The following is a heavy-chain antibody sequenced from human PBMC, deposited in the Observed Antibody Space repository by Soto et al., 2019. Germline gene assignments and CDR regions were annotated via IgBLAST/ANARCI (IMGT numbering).Heavy chain of an antibody. J-gene: IGHJ6*02. V-gene: IGHV3-21*01. CDR2: ISSRSDI. Sequence: XESLLLSCVGSGFTFSNFSINWVRQAPGKGLEWVSSISSRSDIYYADSLKGRFTISRDNAKNSVSLQMNSLRAEDTAVYYCAREYTAWPLAYGLDVWGQGTTVTVSS. CDR3: AREYTAWPLAYGLDV. D-gene: IGHD2-2*02. CDR1: GFTFSNFS.